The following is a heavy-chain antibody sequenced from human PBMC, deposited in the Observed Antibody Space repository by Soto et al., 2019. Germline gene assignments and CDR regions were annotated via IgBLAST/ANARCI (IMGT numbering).Heavy chain of an antibody. J-gene: IGHJ6*01. CDR3: AASCVACGGFNYYGMDV. CDR1: GGSISSYY. D-gene: IGHD2-21*01. Sequence: SETLSLTCTVSGGSISSYYWSWIRQPPGKGLEWIGYIYYGGSTNYNPSLKSRVTISVDTSKNQFSLKLSSVTAADTAVYYCAASCVACGGFNYYGMDVWGQGTTVTVSS. CDR2: IYYGGST. V-gene: IGHV4-59*12.